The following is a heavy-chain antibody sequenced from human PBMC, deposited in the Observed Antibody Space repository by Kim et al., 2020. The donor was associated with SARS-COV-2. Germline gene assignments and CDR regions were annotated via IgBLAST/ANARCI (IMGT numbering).Heavy chain of an antibody. Sequence: SVKVSCKASGGTFSSYAMSWVRQAPGQGLEWMGGIIPIFDTANYAQKFQGRVTITADESTSTAYMELSSLRSEDTAVYYCARDRGYCSGGSCYDYYYGMDVWGQGTTVTVSS. CDR1: GGTFSSYA. V-gene: IGHV1-69*13. D-gene: IGHD2-15*01. CDR3: ARDRGYCSGGSCYDYYYGMDV. CDR2: IIPIFDTA. J-gene: IGHJ6*02.